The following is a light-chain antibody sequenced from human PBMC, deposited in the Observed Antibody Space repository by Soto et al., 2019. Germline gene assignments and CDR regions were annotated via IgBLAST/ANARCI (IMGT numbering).Light chain of an antibody. CDR1: QSVSSN. Sequence: ETVMTQSPATLSVSPVERATLSCRASQSVSSNLAWYQQKPGQAPRLLIYGASSRATGIPDRFSGSGSGTDFTLTISRLEPEDFAVYYCHKYDSWTFGQGTKVDI. CDR2: GAS. J-gene: IGKJ1*01. V-gene: IGKV3D-15*01. CDR3: HKYDSWT.